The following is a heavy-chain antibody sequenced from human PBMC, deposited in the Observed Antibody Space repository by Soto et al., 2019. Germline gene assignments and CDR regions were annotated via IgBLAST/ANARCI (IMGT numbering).Heavy chain of an antibody. CDR3: ARDPRYRFGEFPYYYYYGMDV. D-gene: IGHD3-10*01. J-gene: IGHJ6*02. CDR1: GYTFTSYG. V-gene: IGHV1-18*01. Sequence: GASVKVSCKASGYTFTSYGISWVRQAPGQGLEWMGWISAYNGNTNYAQKLQGRVTMTTDTSTSTAYMELRSLRSDDTAVYYCARDPRYRFGEFPYYYYYGMDVWGQGTTVTVSS. CDR2: ISAYNGNT.